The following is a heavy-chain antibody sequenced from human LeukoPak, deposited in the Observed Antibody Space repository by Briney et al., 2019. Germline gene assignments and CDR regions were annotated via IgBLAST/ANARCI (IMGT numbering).Heavy chain of an antibody. Sequence: GGSLRLSCAASAFTLSSYGMYWVRQAPGKGLEWVAAISYDGSNKYYADSVKGRSTISRDNSKNTLYLQMSSLRAEDTAVYYCVKPRKYTTNWSFDYWGQGTLVTVSS. J-gene: IGHJ4*02. D-gene: IGHD6-13*01. CDR3: VKPRKYTTNWSFDY. V-gene: IGHV3-30*18. CDR1: AFTLSSYG. CDR2: ISYDGSNK.